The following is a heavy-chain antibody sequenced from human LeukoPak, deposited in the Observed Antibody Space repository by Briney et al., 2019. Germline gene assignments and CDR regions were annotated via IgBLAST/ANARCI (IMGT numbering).Heavy chain of an antibody. CDR2: ISWNSGSI. V-gene: IGHV3-9*01. J-gene: IGHJ6*03. D-gene: IGHD3-3*01. CDR3: ASLQRGRPYYDFWSGYYADYYYYYYMDV. Sequence: GGSLRLSCAASGFTFDDYAMHWVRQAPGKGLEWVSGISWNSGSIGYADSVKGRFTISRDNAKNSLYLQMNSLRAEDTAVYYCASLQRGRPYYDFWSGYYADYYYYYYMDVWGKGTTVTVSS. CDR1: GFTFDDYA.